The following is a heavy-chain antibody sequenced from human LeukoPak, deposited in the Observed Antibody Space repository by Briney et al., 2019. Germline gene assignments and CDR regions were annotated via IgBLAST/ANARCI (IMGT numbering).Heavy chain of an antibody. CDR3: ASRVAVAIDY. Sequence: PSETLSLTCTVSGGSISSTSYYWGWIRQPPGMGLEWIGSMYYSGSTYYNTSLKSRVTISVDTSKNQFSLKLSSVTAADTAVYYCASRVAVAIDYWGQGTLVTVSS. CDR2: MYYSGST. J-gene: IGHJ4*02. D-gene: IGHD6-19*01. CDR1: GGSISSTSYY. V-gene: IGHV4-39*01.